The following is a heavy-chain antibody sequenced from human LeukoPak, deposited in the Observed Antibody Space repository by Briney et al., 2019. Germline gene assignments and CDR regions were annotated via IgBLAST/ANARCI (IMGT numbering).Heavy chain of an antibody. D-gene: IGHD6-13*01. V-gene: IGHV4-59*01. CDR2: IYYSGST. J-gene: IGHJ3*02. CDR3: ARVAYSSSWYGAFDI. Sequence: SETLSLTCAVSDGSITSYSWSWIRQPPGKGLQWIGYIYYSGSTNYNPSLKSRVTMSVDSSKNHFSLNLSSVTAADTAVYYCARVAYSSSWYGAFDIWGQGTMVTVSS. CDR1: DGSITSYS.